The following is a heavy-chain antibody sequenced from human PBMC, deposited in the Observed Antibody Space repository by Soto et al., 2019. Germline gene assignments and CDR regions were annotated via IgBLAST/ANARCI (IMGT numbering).Heavy chain of an antibody. CDR2: INSDGSST. Sequence: PGGSLRLSCAASGFTFSSYWMHWVHQAPGKGLVWVSRINSDGSSTSYADSVKGRFTISRDNAKNTLYLQMNSLRAEDTAVYYCASVGYDSSGYYPPDAFDIWGQGTMVTVSS. J-gene: IGHJ3*02. D-gene: IGHD3-22*01. V-gene: IGHV3-74*01. CDR1: GFTFSSYW. CDR3: ASVGYDSSGYYPPDAFDI.